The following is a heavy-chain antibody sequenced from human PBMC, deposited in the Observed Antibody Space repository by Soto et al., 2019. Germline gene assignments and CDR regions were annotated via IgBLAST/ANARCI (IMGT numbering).Heavy chain of an antibody. D-gene: IGHD6-19*01. V-gene: IGHV1-69*01. CDR2: IIPIFGTA. Sequence: QVQLVQSGAEVKKPGSSVKVSCKASGGTFSSYAISWVRQAPGHGLEWMGGIIPIFGTANYAQKFQGRVTITADESTSTAYMELSSLRSEDTAVYYCARELAGTDLEYYFDYWGQGTLVTVSS. CDR1: GGTFSSYA. J-gene: IGHJ4*02. CDR3: ARELAGTDLEYYFDY.